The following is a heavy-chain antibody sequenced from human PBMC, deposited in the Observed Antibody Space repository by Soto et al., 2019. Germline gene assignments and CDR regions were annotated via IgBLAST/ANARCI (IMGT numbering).Heavy chain of an antibody. CDR3: ARLLSTYCGGDCYSYYFDY. V-gene: IGHV1-8*01. CDR2: MNPNSGNT. CDR1: GYTFTSYD. Sequence: QVQLVQSGAEVKKPGASVKVSCKASGYTFTSYDINWVRQATGQGLEWMGWMNPNSGNTGYAQKFQGRVTMTRNTSISTAYMELSSLRSEDTAVYYCARLLSTYCGGDCYSYYFDYWGQGTLVTVSS. D-gene: IGHD2-21*02. J-gene: IGHJ4*02.